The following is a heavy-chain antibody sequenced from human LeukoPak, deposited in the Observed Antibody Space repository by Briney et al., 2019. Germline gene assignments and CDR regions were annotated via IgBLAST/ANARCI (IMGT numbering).Heavy chain of an antibody. CDR3: AKDSYCSGGSCYSIYYYGMDV. CDR1: GFTFSSYA. D-gene: IGHD2-15*01. V-gene: IGHV3-23*01. J-gene: IGHJ6*02. CDR2: ISGSGGST. Sequence: GGSLRLSCAASGFTFSSYAMSWVRQAPGKGLEWVSAISGSGGSTYYADSVKGRFAISRDNSKNTLYLQMSSLRAEDTAVYYCAKDSYCSGGSCYSIYYYGMDVWGQGTTVTASS.